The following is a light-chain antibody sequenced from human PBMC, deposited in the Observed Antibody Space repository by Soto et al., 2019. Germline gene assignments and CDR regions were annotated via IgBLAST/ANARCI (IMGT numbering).Light chain of an antibody. CDR1: QSISNW. J-gene: IGKJ2*01. CDR3: QQYNHWYT. V-gene: IGKV1-5*03. CDR2: KAS. Sequence: DIRMTQSPSTLSASVGDRVTITCRASQSISNWLAWYQQKPGKAPKLLIYKASSLESGVPSRFSGSGSGTEFTLTISSLQPDDFATYDCQQYNHWYTFGQGTKLEIK.